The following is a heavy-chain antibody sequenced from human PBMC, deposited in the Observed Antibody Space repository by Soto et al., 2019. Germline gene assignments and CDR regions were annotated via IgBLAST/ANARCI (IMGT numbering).Heavy chain of an antibody. CDR1: GFSFAKAW. J-gene: IGHJ4*02. D-gene: IGHD1-26*01. CDR2: IKSKTEAETI. Sequence: EVQLLESGGGLVEPGGSLRLSCVASGFSFAKAWMSWVRQAPGEGLEWVGRIKSKTEAETISYAAPVRDRFTISRDDSKDTLYLQMNSLKIEDTAVYYCTTDRILGGTSPHFANWGQGTQVTVSS. V-gene: IGHV3-15*01. CDR3: TTDRILGGTSPHFAN.